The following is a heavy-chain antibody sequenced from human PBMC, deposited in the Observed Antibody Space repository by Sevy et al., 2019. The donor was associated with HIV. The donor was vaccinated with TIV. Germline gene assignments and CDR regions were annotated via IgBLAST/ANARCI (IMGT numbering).Heavy chain of an antibody. D-gene: IGHD3-10*01. CDR1: GFSFRAYG. V-gene: IGHV3-30*03. CDR2: ISDDGSRK. Sequence: GGSLRLSCVTSGFSFRAYGMHWVRQAPGKGLEWVSLISDDGSRKFYADSVEGRFTISRDNSKNTLYLRMDSLRGEDTALYYCAAGKSFSDYWGQGALVNVSS. CDR3: AAGKSFSDY. J-gene: IGHJ4*02.